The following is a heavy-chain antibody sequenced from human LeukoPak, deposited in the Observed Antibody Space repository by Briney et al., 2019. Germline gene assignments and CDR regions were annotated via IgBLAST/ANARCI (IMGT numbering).Heavy chain of an antibody. Sequence: GGSLRLSCAASGFTFSSYSMNWVRQASGKGLEWVSSISSSSSYIYYADSVKGRFTISRDNAKNSLYLQMNSLRAEDTAVYYCARSMSLRNFDYWGQGTLVTVSS. CDR1: GFTFSSYS. CDR3: ARSMSLRNFDY. V-gene: IGHV3-21*01. J-gene: IGHJ4*02. D-gene: IGHD5-12*01. CDR2: ISSSSSYI.